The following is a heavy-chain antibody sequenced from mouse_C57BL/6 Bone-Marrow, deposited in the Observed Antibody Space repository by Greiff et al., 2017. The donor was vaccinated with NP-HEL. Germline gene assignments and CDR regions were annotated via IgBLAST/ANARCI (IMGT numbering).Heavy chain of an antibody. V-gene: IGHV5-4*01. CDR1: GFTFSSYA. CDR2: ISDGGSYT. CDR3: ARDPAIYYDRAWFAY. J-gene: IGHJ3*01. Sequence: EVHLVESGGGLVKPGGSLKLSCAASGFTFSSYAMSWVRQTPEKRLEWVATISDGGSYTYYPDNVKGRSTISRDNAKNNLYLQMSHLKSEATAMYYCARDPAIYYDRAWFAYWGQGTLVTVSA. D-gene: IGHD2-4*01.